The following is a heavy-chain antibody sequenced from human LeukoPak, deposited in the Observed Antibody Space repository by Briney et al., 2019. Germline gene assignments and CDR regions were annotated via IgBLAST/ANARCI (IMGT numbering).Heavy chain of an antibody. CDR3: ANPGYDFWSGYSTGYFDY. D-gene: IGHD3-3*01. J-gene: IGHJ4*02. V-gene: IGHV3-23*01. CDR2: ISGSGGST. CDR1: GFTFSSYS. Sequence: GGSLRLSCAASGFTFSSYSMNWVRQAPGKGLEWVSAISGSGGSTYYADSVKGRFTISRDNSKNTLYLQMNSLRAEDTAVYYCANPGYDFWSGYSTGYFDYWGQGTLVTVSS.